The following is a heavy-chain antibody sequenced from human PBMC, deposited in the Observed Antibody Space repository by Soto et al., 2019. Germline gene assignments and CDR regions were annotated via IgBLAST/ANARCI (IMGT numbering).Heavy chain of an antibody. Sequence: GGSLRLSCAASGFTFSSYGMHWVRQAPGKGLEWVAVISYDGSNKYYADSVKGRFTISRDNSKNTLYLQMNSLRAEDAAVYYCAKGDNCISTSCYADPYYGMDVWGQGTTVTVSS. V-gene: IGHV3-30*18. J-gene: IGHJ6*02. CDR3: AKGDNCISTSCYADPYYGMDV. D-gene: IGHD2-2*01. CDR2: ISYDGSNK. CDR1: GFTFSSYG.